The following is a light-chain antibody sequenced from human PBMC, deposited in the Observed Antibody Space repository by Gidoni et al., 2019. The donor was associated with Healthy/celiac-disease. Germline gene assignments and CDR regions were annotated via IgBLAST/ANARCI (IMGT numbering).Light chain of an antibody. CDR3: QQYNSYPLT. CDR1: QRISSW. Sequence: DIQMTQSPSTLSASVGDRDTISCLASQRISSWLAWYQQQPGKAPKLLIYKASSLESGVPSRFSGSGSGTEFTLTISSLPPDVFATYYCQQYNSYPLTFXGXTKVEIK. CDR2: KAS. J-gene: IGKJ4*01. V-gene: IGKV1-5*03.